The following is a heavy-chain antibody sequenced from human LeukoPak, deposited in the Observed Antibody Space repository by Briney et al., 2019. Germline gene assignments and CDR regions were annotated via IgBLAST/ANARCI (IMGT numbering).Heavy chain of an antibody. Sequence: SVKVSCKASGGTFSSYAISWVRQAPGQGLEWMGGIIPIFGTANYAQEFQGRVTITADESTSTAYMELSSLRSEDTAVYYCASPGGHYYGSGSYYKFDYWGQGTLVTVFS. CDR3: ASPGGHYYGSGSYYKFDY. CDR1: GGTFSSYA. D-gene: IGHD3-10*01. CDR2: IIPIFGTA. V-gene: IGHV1-69*13. J-gene: IGHJ4*02.